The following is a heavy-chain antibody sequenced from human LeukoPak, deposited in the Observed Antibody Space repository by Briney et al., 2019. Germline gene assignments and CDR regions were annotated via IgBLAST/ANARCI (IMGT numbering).Heavy chain of an antibody. Sequence: SETLSLTCSVSGGSISSYYWSWLRQPRGKGLEWVGYIYYSGRNSYNTSLKRRVTKSVEKSKKQFSLRLSSLTAADTAVYYCARGQKYRSGYTVTELGSGYFDYWGQGTLVTVSS. D-gene: IGHD5-18*01. CDR1: GGSISSYY. V-gene: IGHV4-59*01. CDR3: ARGQKYRSGYTVTELGSGYFDY. J-gene: IGHJ4*02. CDR2: IYYSGRN.